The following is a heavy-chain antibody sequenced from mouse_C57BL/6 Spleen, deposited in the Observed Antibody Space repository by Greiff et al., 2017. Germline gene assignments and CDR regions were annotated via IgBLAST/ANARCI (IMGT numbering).Heavy chain of an antibody. J-gene: IGHJ2*01. CDR2: IYPGSGST. D-gene: IGHD2-3*01. V-gene: IGHV1-55*01. CDR1: GYTFTSYW. Sequence: VQLQPPGAELVKPGASVKMSCKASGYTFTSYWITWVKQRPGQGLEWIGDIYPGSGSTNYNEKFKSKATLTVDTSSSTAYMQLSSLTSEDSAVYYCARGGLYDGYLDYWGQGTTLTVSS. CDR3: ARGGLYDGYLDY.